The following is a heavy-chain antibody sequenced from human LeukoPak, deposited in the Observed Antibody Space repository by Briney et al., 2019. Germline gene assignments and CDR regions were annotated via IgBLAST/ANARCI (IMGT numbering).Heavy chain of an antibody. J-gene: IGHJ3*02. CDR2: IYYSGST. D-gene: IGHD6-19*01. V-gene: IGHV4-59*04. Sequence: PSETLSLTCTVSGGSIGSYYWSWIRQPPGKGLEWIGYIYYSGSTYYNPYNPSLTSRVTMSVDTSKNQFSLKLDSVTEIDTAMYYCARNQAVAANRGAFDIWGQGTMVTVSS. CDR1: GGSIGSYY. CDR3: ARNQAVAANRGAFDI.